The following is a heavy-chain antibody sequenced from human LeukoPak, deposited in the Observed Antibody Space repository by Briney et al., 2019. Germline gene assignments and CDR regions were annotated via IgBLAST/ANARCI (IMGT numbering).Heavy chain of an antibody. CDR2: MNPNSGNT. CDR3: ARGFSDSSGWYWHYYYYMDV. D-gene: IGHD6-19*01. V-gene: IGHV1-8*01. J-gene: IGHJ6*03. CDR1: GYTFTSYD. Sequence: ASVKVSCKASGYTFTSYDINWVRQATGQGLEWMGWMNPNSGNTGYAQKFQGRVTMTRNTSISTAYMELSSLRSEDTAVCYCARGFSDSSGWYWHYYYYMDVWGKGTTVTVSS.